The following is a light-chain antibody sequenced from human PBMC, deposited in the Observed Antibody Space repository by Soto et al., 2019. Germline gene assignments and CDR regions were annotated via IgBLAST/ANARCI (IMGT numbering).Light chain of an antibody. Sequence: QSALTQPASVSGSPGQSITISCTGTISDIGGYNFISWYQHHPGKAPKLVIYDVNNRPSGISYRFSGSKSGNTASLTISGLQAEDEADYYCASYTRTTTLVFGGGNKVTVL. CDR2: DVN. CDR3: ASYTRTTTLV. V-gene: IGLV2-14*01. CDR1: ISDIGGYNF. J-gene: IGLJ2*01.